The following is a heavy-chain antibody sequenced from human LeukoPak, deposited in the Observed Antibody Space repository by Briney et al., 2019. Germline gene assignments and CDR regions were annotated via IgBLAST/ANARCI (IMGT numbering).Heavy chain of an antibody. Sequence: GGSLRLSCAASGFTFSSYEMNWLRPAPGKGLEWVSYISSSGSNIYYADSVKGRFTISRDNAKNSLYLQMNSLRAEDTAVYYCAELGITMIGGVWGKGTTVTISS. D-gene: IGHD3-10*02. J-gene: IGHJ6*04. CDR2: ISSSGSNI. V-gene: IGHV3-48*03. CDR3: AELGITMIGGV. CDR1: GFTFSSYE.